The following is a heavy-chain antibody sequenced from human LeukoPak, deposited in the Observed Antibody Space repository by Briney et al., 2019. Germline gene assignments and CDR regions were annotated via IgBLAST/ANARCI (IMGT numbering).Heavy chain of an antibody. CDR2: ISGSGGST. Sequence: GGSLRLSSAASGFTFSSYAMSWVRQAPGKGLEWVSAISGSGGSTYYADSVKGRFTISRDNSKNTLYLQMNSLRAEDTAVYYCAKDLRVIVVVITALDYWGQGTLVTVSS. CDR3: AKDLRVIVVVITALDY. D-gene: IGHD3-22*01. J-gene: IGHJ4*02. CDR1: GFTFSSYA. V-gene: IGHV3-23*01.